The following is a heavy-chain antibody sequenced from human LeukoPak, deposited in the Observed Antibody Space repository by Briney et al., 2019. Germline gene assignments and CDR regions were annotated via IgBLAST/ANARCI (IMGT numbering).Heavy chain of an antibody. CDR3: ARVPLELWLHDY. J-gene: IGHJ4*02. D-gene: IGHD6-19*01. CDR1: GGTFSSYA. Sequence: SVKVSCKASGGTFSSYAISWVRQAPGQGLEWMGRIIPIFGTANYAQKVQGRVTITTDESTSTAYMELSSLRSEDTAVYYCARVPLELWLHDYWGQGTLVTVSS. V-gene: IGHV1-69*05. CDR2: IIPIFGTA.